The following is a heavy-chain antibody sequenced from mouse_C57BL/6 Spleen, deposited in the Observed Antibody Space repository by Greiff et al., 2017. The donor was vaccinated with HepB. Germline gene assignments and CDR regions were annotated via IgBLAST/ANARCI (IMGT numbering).Heavy chain of an antibody. CDR1: EYEFPSHD. CDR2: INSDGGST. J-gene: IGHJ2*01. D-gene: IGHD3-2*02. Sequence: EVKLVESGGGLVQPGESLKLSCESNEYEFPSHDMSWVRKTPEKRLELVAAINSDGGSTYYPDTMERRFIISRDNTKKTLYLQMSSLRSEDTALYYGASHSSGSLRFDYWGQGTTLTVSS. V-gene: IGHV5-2*01. CDR3: ASHSSGSLRFDY.